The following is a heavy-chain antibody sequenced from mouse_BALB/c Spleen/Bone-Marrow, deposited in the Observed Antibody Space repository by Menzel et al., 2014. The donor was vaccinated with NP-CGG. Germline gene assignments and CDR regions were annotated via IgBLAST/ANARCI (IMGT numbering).Heavy chain of an antibody. Sequence: EVMLVESGGGLVQPGGSLKLSCAASGFDFSRYWMSWVRQAPGKGLEWIGEVNPDSSTINYTPSLKDKFIISRDNAKNXLHLQMSKVRSEDTALYYCTRLGYYGGSAYWGQGTLVTVSA. D-gene: IGHD2-3*01. J-gene: IGHJ3*01. V-gene: IGHV4-1*02. CDR2: VNPDSSTI. CDR3: TRLGYYGGSAY. CDR1: GFDFSRYW.